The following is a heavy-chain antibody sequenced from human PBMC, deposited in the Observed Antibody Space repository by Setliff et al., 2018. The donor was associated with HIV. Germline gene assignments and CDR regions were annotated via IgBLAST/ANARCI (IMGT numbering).Heavy chain of an antibody. J-gene: IGHJ4*02. V-gene: IGHV4-59*08. CDR2: IYNSGTT. CDR3: ALWGYSRAGGFDY. Sequence: TLSLTCTVSDASISSHYWSWIRQPPGKGLEWIAYIYNSGTTKYSPSLKSRATISLDMSKNQFSLNLTSVTAADTAVYYCALWGYSRAGGFDYWGQGTQVTVSS. CDR1: DASISSHY. D-gene: IGHD5-12*01.